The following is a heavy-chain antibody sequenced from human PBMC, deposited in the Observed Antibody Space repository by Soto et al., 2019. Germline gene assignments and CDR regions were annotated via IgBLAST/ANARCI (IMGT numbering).Heavy chain of an antibody. J-gene: IGHJ6*02. CDR3: ARGRTGTTWYYYYGMDV. D-gene: IGHD1-7*01. CDR2: IIPIFGTA. Sequence: SVKVSCKASGGTFSSYAISWVRQAPGQGLEWMGGIIPIFGTANYAQKFQGRVTITADESTSTAYMELSSLRSEDTAVYYCARGRTGTTWYYYYGMDVWGQGTMVTVSS. V-gene: IGHV1-69*13. CDR1: GGTFSSYA.